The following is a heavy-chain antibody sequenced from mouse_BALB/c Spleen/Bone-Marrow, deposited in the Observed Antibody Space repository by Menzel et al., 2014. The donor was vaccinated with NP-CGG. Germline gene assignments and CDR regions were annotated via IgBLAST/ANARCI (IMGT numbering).Heavy chain of an antibody. V-gene: IGHV6-6*02. CDR3: TTGFAY. CDR2: IRLKSHNYAT. CDR1: GFTFSNYW. Sequence: DVQLVESGGGLVQPGGSMKLSCVASGFTFSNYWMNWVRQSPEKGLEWVAEIRLKSHNYATRYAESVKGRFTISRDDSKSRVYLQMNNLRAEDTGIYYCTTGFAYWGQGTLVTVSA. J-gene: IGHJ3*01.